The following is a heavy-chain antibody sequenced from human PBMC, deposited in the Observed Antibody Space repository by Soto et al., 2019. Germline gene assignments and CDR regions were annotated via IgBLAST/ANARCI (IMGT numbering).Heavy chain of an antibody. D-gene: IGHD3-10*01. Sequence: QVQLVESGGGVVQPGGSLRLSCVASGFDFGSYGIQWVRRAPGKGLEGMAVIWCDGSNGYYADYVKGRFTISRDNSKNTLFLLLNSVTAEDTAVYVCARAGVRGFFVPVFYGLDVWGNGTTVTVSS. CDR2: IWCDGSNG. CDR1: GFDFGSYG. CDR3: ARAGVRGFFVPVFYGLDV. J-gene: IGHJ6*04. V-gene: IGHV3-33*01.